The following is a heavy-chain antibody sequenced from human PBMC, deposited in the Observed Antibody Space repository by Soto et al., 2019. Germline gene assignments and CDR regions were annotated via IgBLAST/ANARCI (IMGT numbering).Heavy chain of an antibody. Sequence: EVQLVESGGGLIQPGGSLRLSCAASGFTVSSNYMSWVRQAPGKGLEWVSVIYSGGSTYYADSVKGRFTISRDNSKNTPDLQMNSLRAEDTAVYYCARGYCGGDCYQRYYYYYYGMDVWGQGTTVTVSS. CDR2: IYSGGST. J-gene: IGHJ6*02. CDR3: ARGYCGGDCYQRYYYYYYGMDV. D-gene: IGHD2-21*02. V-gene: IGHV3-53*01. CDR1: GFTVSSNY.